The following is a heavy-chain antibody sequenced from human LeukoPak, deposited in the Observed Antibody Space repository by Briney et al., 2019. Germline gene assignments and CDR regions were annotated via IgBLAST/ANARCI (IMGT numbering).Heavy chain of an antibody. D-gene: IGHD3-10*01. V-gene: IGHV3-64D*06. Sequence: GGSLRLSRSASGFTLSSYAMHWVRQAPGKGLEYVSVISSNGGSTNYADSVKGRFTISRDNSKNALYLQMSSLRAEDTAVYYCVKDRHFYYGSGSLLEYWGQGTLVTVSS. CDR1: GFTLSSYA. J-gene: IGHJ4*02. CDR2: ISSNGGST. CDR3: VKDRHFYYGSGSLLEY.